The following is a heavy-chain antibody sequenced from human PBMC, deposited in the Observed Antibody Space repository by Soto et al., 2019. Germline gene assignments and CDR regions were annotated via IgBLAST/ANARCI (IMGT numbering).Heavy chain of an antibody. V-gene: IGHV4-4*07. CDR2: IYTSGTT. D-gene: IGHD1-26*01. Sequence: SETLSLTCNASGRSIRSYYWSWIRQPAGKALEWIGRIYTSGTTNYNPSLKSRATMLIDTSKNQFSLILSSVTAADTAVYYCAREGASGFCMYVWGQGTTVTVSS. CDR3: AREGASGFCMYV. J-gene: IGHJ6*02. CDR1: GRSIRSYY.